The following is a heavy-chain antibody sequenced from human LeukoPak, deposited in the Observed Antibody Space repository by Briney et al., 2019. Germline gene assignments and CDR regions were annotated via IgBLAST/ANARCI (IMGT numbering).Heavy chain of an antibody. CDR3: ARDSHYFDSSGYYVN. D-gene: IGHD3-22*01. CDR2: ISGSGGST. CDR1: GFTFSSYA. V-gene: IGHV3-23*01. J-gene: IGHJ4*02. Sequence: GGSLRLSCAASGFTFSSYAMSWVRQAPGKGLEWVSAISGSGGSTYYADSVKGRFTISRDNSKNTLYLQMNSLRAEDTAVYYCARDSHYFDSSGYYVNWGQGTLVTVSS.